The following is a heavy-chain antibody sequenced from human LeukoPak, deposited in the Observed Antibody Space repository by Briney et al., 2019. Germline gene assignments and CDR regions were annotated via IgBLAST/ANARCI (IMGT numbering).Heavy chain of an antibody. V-gene: IGHV1-46*01. D-gene: IGHD3-22*01. CDR1: GYTFTNYY. CDR3: ARGRFPTKRSAYYYGAFDI. J-gene: IGHJ3*02. CDR2: VNPSGGST. Sequence: ASVKVSCKASGYTFTNYYMHWVRQAPGQGLEWMGIVNPSGGSTSYAQKFQGRVTMTRDTSTSTVYMELSSLRSEDTALYYCARGRFPTKRSAYYYGAFDIWGQGTMVTVSS.